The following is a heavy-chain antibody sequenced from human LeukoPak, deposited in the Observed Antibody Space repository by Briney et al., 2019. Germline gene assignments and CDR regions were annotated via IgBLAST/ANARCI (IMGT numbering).Heavy chain of an antibody. J-gene: IGHJ5*02. CDR3: ARRTDGDYAISWFDP. V-gene: IGHV4-59*08. CDR2: IYYSGST. CDR1: GGSISSYY. D-gene: IGHD4-17*01. Sequence: SETLSLTCTVSGGSISSYYWSWIRQPPGKGLEWIGYIYYSGSTNYYPSLKSRVTISVDTSKNQFSLKLSSVTAADTAVYYCARRTDGDYAISWFDPWGQGTLVTVSS.